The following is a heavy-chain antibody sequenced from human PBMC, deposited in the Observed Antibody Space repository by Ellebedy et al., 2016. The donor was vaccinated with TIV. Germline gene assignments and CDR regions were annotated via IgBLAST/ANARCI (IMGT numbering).Heavy chain of an antibody. CDR1: GFTFSDYY. J-gene: IGHJ3*02. CDR2: ISSSSSYT. CDR3: ASDYYGSGSGAFDI. V-gene: IGHV3-11*05. Sequence: GESLKISXAASGFTFSDYYMSWLRQAPGKGLEWVSYISSSSSYTNYADSVKGRFTISRDNAKNSLYLHMNSLRAEDTAVYYCASDYYGSGSGAFDIWGQGTMVTVSS. D-gene: IGHD3-10*01.